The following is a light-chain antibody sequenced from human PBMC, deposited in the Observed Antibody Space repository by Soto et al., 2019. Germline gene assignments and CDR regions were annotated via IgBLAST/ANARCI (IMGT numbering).Light chain of an antibody. CDR1: QSVSSY. V-gene: IGKV3-11*01. CDR2: DAS. Sequence: DIVMTQSPATLSLSPGERATLSCRASQSVSSYLAWYQQKPGQAPRLLIYDASNRATGIPARFSGSGSGTDFTLTISSLEPEDFAVYYCQQRSNWPWKFGQGTKVDIK. J-gene: IGKJ1*01. CDR3: QQRSNWPWK.